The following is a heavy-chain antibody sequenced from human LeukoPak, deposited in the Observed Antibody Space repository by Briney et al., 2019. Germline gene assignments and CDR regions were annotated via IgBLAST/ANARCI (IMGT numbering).Heavy chain of an antibody. CDR1: GGSINSSSYY. D-gene: IGHD3-10*01. CDR2: MYYRGST. V-gene: IGHV4-39*07. Sequence: KPSETLSLTCTVSGGSINSSSYYWGWVRQPPGKGLEWIGSMYYRGSTYYNPSLKSRVTISVDTSKNQFSLKLSSVTAADTAVYYCARIYFGELFIDYWGQGTLVTVSS. CDR3: ARIYFGELFIDY. J-gene: IGHJ4*02.